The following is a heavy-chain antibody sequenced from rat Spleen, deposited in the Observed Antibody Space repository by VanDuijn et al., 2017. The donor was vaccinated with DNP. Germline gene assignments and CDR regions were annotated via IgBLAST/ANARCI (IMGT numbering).Heavy chain of an antibody. D-gene: IGHD1-9*01. CDR2: ISTGGGNT. CDR3: ARLDYGYNLMDA. Sequence: EVQLVESGGGLVQPGRSMKLSCAALGFTFSNYYMAWVRQAPTKGLAWVASISTGGGNTYYRDSVKGRFTISRDNAKSTLYLQMDSLRSEDTATYYCARLDYGYNLMDAWGQGASVTVSS. V-gene: IGHV5-25*01. CDR1: GFTFSNYY. J-gene: IGHJ4*01.